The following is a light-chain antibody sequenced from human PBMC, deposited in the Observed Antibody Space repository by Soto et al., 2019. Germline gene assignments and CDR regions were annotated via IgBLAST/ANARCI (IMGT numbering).Light chain of an antibody. J-gene: IGKJ5*01. CDR2: RAS. Sequence: EIVMTQSPATLSVSPGESATLSCRASQSVTSDLAWYQQKPGQAPRLFIYRASTRATGIPARFSGSGSGTDFTLTISRLEPEDFAVYYCQQYHNWPPITFGQGTRLEIK. V-gene: IGKV3-15*01. CDR1: QSVTSD. CDR3: QQYHNWPPIT.